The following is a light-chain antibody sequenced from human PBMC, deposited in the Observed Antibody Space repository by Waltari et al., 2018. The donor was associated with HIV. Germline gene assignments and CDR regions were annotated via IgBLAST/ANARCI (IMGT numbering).Light chain of an antibody. V-gene: IGKV2D-29*01. CDR2: EVS. CDR1: QSLLHSDAKTY. Sequence: DIVMTQSPLSLSVIPGQPASISCKSSQSLLHSDAKTYLYWFLQKPGQPPQLLMSEVSNRFSGVPDRFSGGGSGTDFTLKISRVEADDVGVYYCMQSIQRPITFGQGTRLDLK. CDR3: MQSIQRPIT. J-gene: IGKJ5*01.